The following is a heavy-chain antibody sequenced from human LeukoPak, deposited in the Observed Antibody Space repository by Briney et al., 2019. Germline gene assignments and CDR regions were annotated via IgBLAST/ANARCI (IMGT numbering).Heavy chain of an antibody. CDR3: ARHLRFGNSWYIDY. V-gene: IGHV4-4*07. D-gene: IGHD6-13*01. CDR1: GGSISSYY. Sequence: PSETLSLTWTVPGGSISSYYWSWIRQPAGKGLEWIGRMYITGNTNYNPSLKSQVTMSLDTSKNHFSLMLSSVTAADTAVYYCARHLRFGNSWYIDYWSQGVLVTVSS. CDR2: MYITGNT. J-gene: IGHJ4*02.